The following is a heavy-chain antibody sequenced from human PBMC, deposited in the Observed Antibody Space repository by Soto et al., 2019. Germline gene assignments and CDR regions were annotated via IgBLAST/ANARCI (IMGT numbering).Heavy chain of an antibody. CDR3: ARDRRYFDCAGP. CDR2: ISAYNGNT. Sequence: ASVKVSCKASGYTFTSYGISWVRQAPGQGLEWMGWISAYNGNTSYAQKLQGRVTMTTDTSTSTAYMELRSLRSDDTAVYYCARDRRYFDCAGPWGQGTLVTVSS. V-gene: IGHV1-18*04. J-gene: IGHJ5*02. D-gene: IGHD3-9*01. CDR1: GYTFTSYG.